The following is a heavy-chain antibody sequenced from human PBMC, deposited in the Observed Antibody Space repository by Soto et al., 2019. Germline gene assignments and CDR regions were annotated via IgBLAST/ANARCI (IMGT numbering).Heavy chain of an antibody. CDR2: IWYDGSNK. D-gene: IGHD6-6*01. V-gene: IGHV3-33*01. Sequence: QVQLVESGGGVVQPGRSLRLSCAASGFTFSSYGMHWVRQAPGKGLEWVAVIWYDGSNKYYADSVKGRFTISRDNSKNTLYLQMNSLRDEDTAVYYCARSEGGSSSSPNGFDPWGQGTLVTVSS. CDR3: ARSEGGSSSSPNGFDP. CDR1: GFTFSSYG. J-gene: IGHJ5*02.